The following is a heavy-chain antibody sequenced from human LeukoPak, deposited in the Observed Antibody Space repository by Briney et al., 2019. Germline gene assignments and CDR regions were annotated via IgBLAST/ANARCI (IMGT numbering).Heavy chain of an antibody. V-gene: IGHV1-69*04. Sequence: SVKVSCKASGGTFSSYAISWVRQAPGQGLEWMGRIIPILGIANYAQKFQGRVTITADKSTSTAYMELSSLRSEDTAVYYCARERDSSGYTGYHWGQGTLVTVSS. CDR3: ARERDSSGYTGYH. D-gene: IGHD3-22*01. CDR2: IIPILGIA. J-gene: IGHJ4*02. CDR1: GGTFSSYA.